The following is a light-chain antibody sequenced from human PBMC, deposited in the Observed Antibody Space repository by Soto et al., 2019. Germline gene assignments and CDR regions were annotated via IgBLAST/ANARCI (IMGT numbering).Light chain of an antibody. CDR3: QQSYSTPPT. J-gene: IGKJ1*01. CDR2: AAS. V-gene: IGKV1-39*01. CDR1: QSISSY. Sequence: RLTQSPSSLSASVGDRVTITCRASQSISSYLNWYQQKPGKAPKLLIYAASSLQSGVPSRFSGSGSGTDFTLTISSLQPEDFATYYCQQSYSTPPTFGQGTKVEIK.